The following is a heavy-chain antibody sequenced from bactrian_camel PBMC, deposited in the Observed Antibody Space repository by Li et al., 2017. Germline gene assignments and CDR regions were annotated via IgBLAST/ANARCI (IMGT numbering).Heavy chain of an antibody. D-gene: IGHD2*01. Sequence: HVQLVESGGGLVQPGGSLRLSCVVSGVTDSRYCMGWFRQAPGKEREAVAGLYLGGGSPYYADSAKGRFAISRDNAKNTMYLQMTSLKSEDTALYYCAAPNLAVGFLLTYEYNYWGQGTQVTVS. J-gene: IGHJ4*01. V-gene: IGHV3S1*01. CDR1: GVTDSRYC. CDR2: LYLGGGSP. CDR3: AAPNLAVGFLLTYEYNY.